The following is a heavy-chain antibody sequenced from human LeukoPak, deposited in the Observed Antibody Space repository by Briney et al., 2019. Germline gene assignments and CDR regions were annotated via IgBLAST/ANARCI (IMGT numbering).Heavy chain of an antibody. Sequence: GGSLRLSCAASGFTFSSYEMNWVRQAPGKGLEWVSYISSSGSTIYYADSVKGRFTTSRDNAKNSLYLPMNSLRAEDTAVYDCAELGITMIGGVWGKGTTVTISS. J-gene: IGHJ6*04. CDR1: GFTFSSYE. CDR3: AELGITMIGGV. V-gene: IGHV3-48*03. CDR2: ISSSGSTI. D-gene: IGHD3-10*02.